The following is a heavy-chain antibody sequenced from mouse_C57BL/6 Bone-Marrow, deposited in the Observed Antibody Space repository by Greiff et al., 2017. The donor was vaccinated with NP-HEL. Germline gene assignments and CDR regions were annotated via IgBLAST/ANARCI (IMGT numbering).Heavy chain of an antibody. D-gene: IGHD1-1*01. CDR1: GYTFTNYW. CDR2: IYPGGGYT. Sequence: QVQLQQSGAELVRPGPSVKMSCKASGYTFTNYWVGWAKQRPGHGLEWIGDIYPGGGYTNYNEKFKGKATLTADKSSSTAYMQCSSLTSEDSAIYYCARKDYYGSSYAYYFDYWGQGTTLTVSS. J-gene: IGHJ2*01. V-gene: IGHV1-63*01. CDR3: ARKDYYGSSYAYYFDY.